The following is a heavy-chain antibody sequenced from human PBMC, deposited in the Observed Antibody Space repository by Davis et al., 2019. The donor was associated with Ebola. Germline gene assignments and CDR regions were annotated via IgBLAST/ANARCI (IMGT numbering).Heavy chain of an antibody. CDR2: IYHSGST. CDR3: ARGDSYYDPSGYYAGPEAPDH. J-gene: IGHJ4*02. Sequence: SETLSLTCTVSGGSVSSYYWSWIRQPPGKGLEWIGHIYHSGSTDYSPSLESRVTMSIDTSKNQFSLKLTSVTAADTAVYYCARGDSYYDPSGYYAGPEAPDHWGQGTLVSVSS. CDR1: GGSVSSYY. D-gene: IGHD3-22*01. V-gene: IGHV4-59*02.